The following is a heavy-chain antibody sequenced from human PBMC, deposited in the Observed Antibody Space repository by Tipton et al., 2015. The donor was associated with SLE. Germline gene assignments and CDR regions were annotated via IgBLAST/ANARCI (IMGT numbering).Heavy chain of an antibody. CDR3: AREGSGWYRGYYFDY. V-gene: IGHV4-61*09. D-gene: IGHD6-19*01. Sequence: TLSLTCTVSGGSISSGSYYWSWVRQPAGKGLEWIGYIYTSGSTNYNPSLKSRVTISVDTSKNQFSLKLSSVTAADTAVYYCAREGSGWYRGYYFDYWGQGTLVTVSS. J-gene: IGHJ4*02. CDR2: IYTSGST. CDR1: GGSISSGSYY.